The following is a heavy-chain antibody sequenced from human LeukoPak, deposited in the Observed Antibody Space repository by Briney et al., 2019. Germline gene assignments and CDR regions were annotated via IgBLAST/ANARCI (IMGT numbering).Heavy chain of an antibody. CDR1: GYTFTSYG. CDR2: ISAYNGNT. V-gene: IGHV1-18*01. D-gene: IGHD2-15*01. J-gene: IGHJ5*02. Sequence: ASVKVSCKASGYTFTSYGISWVRQAPGQGLEWMGWISAYNGNTNYAQKLHGRVTMTTDTSTSTAYMQLRSLRSDDTAVYYCARVFAVVVAAINWFDPWGQGTLVTVSS. CDR3: ARVFAVVVAAINWFDP.